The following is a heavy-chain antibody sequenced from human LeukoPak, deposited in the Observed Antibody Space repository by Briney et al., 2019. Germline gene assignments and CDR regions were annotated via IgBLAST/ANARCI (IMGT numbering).Heavy chain of an antibody. J-gene: IGHJ4*02. D-gene: IGHD3-9*01. CDR1: GGSISSYN. Sequence: SETLSLTCTVSGGSISSYNWSWIRQTPGKGLEWIGYIYYSGSTNYNPSLKSRVTISVDTSKHQFSLKLSSVTAADTAVYYCASGTLNYDILTGYLDYWGQGTLVTVSS. CDR3: ASGTLNYDILTGYLDY. CDR2: IYYSGST. V-gene: IGHV4-59*01.